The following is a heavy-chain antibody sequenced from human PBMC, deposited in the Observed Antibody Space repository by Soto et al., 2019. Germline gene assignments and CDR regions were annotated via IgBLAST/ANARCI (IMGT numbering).Heavy chain of an antibody. V-gene: IGHV4-34*01. Sequence: SETLSLTCAVYGGSFSGYYWSWIRQPPGKGLEWIGEINHSGSTNYNPSLKSRVTISVDTSKNQFSLKLSSVTAADTAVYYCARFKGGYNYGYWGQGTLVTVSS. D-gene: IGHD5-12*01. CDR1: GGSFSGYY. CDR2: INHSGST. J-gene: IGHJ4*02. CDR3: ARFKGGYNYGY.